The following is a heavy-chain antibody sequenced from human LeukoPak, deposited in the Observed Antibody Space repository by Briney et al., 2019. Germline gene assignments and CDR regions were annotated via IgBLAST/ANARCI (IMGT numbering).Heavy chain of an antibody. CDR3: ARDGTAAGLYFDL. D-gene: IGHD6-13*01. CDR2: IKQDGGEK. J-gene: IGHJ4*01. CDR1: GFTFSSYW. Sequence: AGGSLRLSCAVSGFTFSSYWMNWVRQAPGKGLEWVASIKQDGGEKSCVDSVKGRFTISRDNAKNSLYLQMSSLRAEDTAVYYCARDGTAAGLYFDLWGQGTLVTVSS. V-gene: IGHV3-7*01.